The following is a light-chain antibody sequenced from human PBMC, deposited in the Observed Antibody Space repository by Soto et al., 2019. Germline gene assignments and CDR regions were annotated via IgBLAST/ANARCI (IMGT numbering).Light chain of an antibody. CDR3: CSYAGSSTLV. CDR1: SSDVGSYNV. J-gene: IGLJ1*01. CDR2: EGS. Sequence: QSVLTQPASVTGSPGQSITISCTGTSSDVGSYNVVSWYQQHPGKAPKLMIYEGSKRPSGVSDRFPGSKSGNTASLTISGLQADDDTDYYCCSYAGSSTLVFGTGTKVTVL. V-gene: IGLV2-23*01.